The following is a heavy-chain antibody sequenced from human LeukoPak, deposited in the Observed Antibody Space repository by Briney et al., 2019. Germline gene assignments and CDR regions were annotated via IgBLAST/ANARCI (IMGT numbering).Heavy chain of an antibody. J-gene: IGHJ6*03. V-gene: IGHV1-69*05. CDR3: ARGSDDFWSGYPGYYYYYMDV. CDR1: GGTFSSYA. D-gene: IGHD3-3*01. Sequence: GSSVKVSCKASGGTFSSYAISWVRQAPGQGLEWMGGIIPIFGTANYAQKFQGRVTITTDESPSTAYMELSSLRSEDTAVYYCARGSDDFWSGYPGYYYYYMDVWGKGTTVTVSS. CDR2: IIPIFGTA.